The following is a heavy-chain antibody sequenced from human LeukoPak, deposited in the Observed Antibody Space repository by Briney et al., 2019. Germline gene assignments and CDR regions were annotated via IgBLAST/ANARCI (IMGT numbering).Heavy chain of an antibody. Sequence: GGSLRLSWAASGFTFGTYSMNWVRQAPGKGLEWVSYISSSSGTLYYADSVKGRFTISRDNAKNSLYLQMNNLRDEDTAVYYCARDQSSGWNVFDYWGQGTLVSVSS. CDR1: GFTFGTYS. D-gene: IGHD6-19*01. V-gene: IGHV3-48*02. J-gene: IGHJ4*02. CDR2: ISSSSGTL. CDR3: ARDQSSGWNVFDY.